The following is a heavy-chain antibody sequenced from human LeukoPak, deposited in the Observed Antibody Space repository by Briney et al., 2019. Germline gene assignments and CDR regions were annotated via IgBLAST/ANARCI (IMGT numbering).Heavy chain of an antibody. J-gene: IGHJ5*02. Sequence: SETLSLTCTVSGGSISSSSYYWGWIRQPPGKGLEWIGTIYYSGSTYYNPSLKSRVTISVDTPKNQLSPKLSSVTAADTAVYYCARQTYYYGSGRFYNAGNWFDPWGQGTLVTVSS. CDR2: IYYSGST. CDR3: ARQTYYYGSGRFYNAGNWFDP. V-gene: IGHV4-39*01. CDR1: GGSISSSSYY. D-gene: IGHD3-10*01.